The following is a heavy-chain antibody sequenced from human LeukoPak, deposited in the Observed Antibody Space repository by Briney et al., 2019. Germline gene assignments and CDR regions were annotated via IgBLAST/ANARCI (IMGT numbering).Heavy chain of an antibody. D-gene: IGHD6-6*01. Sequence: TLSLTCTVSGGSICIGGYYRSWFRQHPGKGLECIAYIYYSGSTYYNPSLKSRVTISVDTSKNQFSLKLSSVTAADTAVYYCARGSLAARPQPSEFDYWGQGTLVTVSS. CDR2: IYYSGST. CDR3: ARGSLAARPQPSEFDY. V-gene: IGHV4-31*03. CDR1: GGSICIGGYY. J-gene: IGHJ4*02.